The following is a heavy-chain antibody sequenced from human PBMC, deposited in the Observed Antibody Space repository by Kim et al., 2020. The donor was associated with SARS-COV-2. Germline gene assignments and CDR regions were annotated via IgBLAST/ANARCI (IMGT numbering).Heavy chain of an antibody. V-gene: IGHV3-11*01. D-gene: IGHD3-16*01. J-gene: IGHJ4*02. CDR2: ISSSGSTI. CDR3: ARDKINTFGGPYQAPLFDY. CDR1: GFTFSDYY. Sequence: GGSLRLSCAASGFTFSDYYMSWIRQAPGKGLEWVSYISSSGSTIYYADSVKGRFTISRDNAKNSLYLQMNSLRAEDTAVYYCARDKINTFGGPYQAPLFDYWGQGTLVTVSS.